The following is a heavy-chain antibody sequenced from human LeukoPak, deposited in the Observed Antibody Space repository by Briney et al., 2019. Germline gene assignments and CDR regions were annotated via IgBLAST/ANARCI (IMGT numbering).Heavy chain of an antibody. CDR3: ASTSSIAAAGNYYYYMDV. CDR2: IKQDGSEK. D-gene: IGHD6-13*01. J-gene: IGHJ6*03. Sequence: GGTLRLSCAASGFTFSSYWMSWVRQAPGKGLEWVANIKQDGSEKYYVDSVKGRFTISRDNAKNSLYLQMNSLRAEDTAVYYCASTSSIAAAGNYYYYMDVWGKGATVTVSS. CDR1: GFTFSSYW. V-gene: IGHV3-7*01.